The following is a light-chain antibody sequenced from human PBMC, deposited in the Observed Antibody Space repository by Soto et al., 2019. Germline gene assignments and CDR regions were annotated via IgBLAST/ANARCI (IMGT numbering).Light chain of an antibody. V-gene: IGLV2-23*01. CDR2: EGS. CDR3: CSYAGSSTLYV. Sequence: QSVLTQPASVSGSPGQSITISCTGTSSDVGSYNLVSWYQQHPGKAPKLMIYEGSKRPSGVSNRFSGSKSGITASLTISGLQAEDEADYYCCSYAGSSTLYVFGTGTKLTVL. J-gene: IGLJ1*01. CDR1: SSDVGSYNL.